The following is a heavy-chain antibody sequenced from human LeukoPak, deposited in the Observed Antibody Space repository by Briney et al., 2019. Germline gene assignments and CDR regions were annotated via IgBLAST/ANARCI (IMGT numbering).Heavy chain of an antibody. CDR2: IYYSGST. CDR1: GSSISSYY. D-gene: IGHD3-16*01. CDR3: ARDLRFGGY. J-gene: IGHJ4*02. Sequence: PSETLSLTCTVSGSSISSYYWSWIRQPPGKGLEWIGYIYYSGSTNYNPSLKSRVTISVDTSKNQFSLKLSSVTAADTAVYYCARDLRFGGYWGQGTLVTVSS. V-gene: IGHV4-59*01.